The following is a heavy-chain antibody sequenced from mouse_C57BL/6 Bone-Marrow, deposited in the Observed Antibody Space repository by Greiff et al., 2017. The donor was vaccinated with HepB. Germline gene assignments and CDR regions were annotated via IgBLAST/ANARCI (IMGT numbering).Heavy chain of an antibody. D-gene: IGHD1-1*01. J-gene: IGHJ2*01. CDR1: GFNIKDDY. CDR3: TYYYGSSPYFDD. Sequence: EVQLQESGAELVRPGASVKLSCTASGFNIKDDYMHWVKQRPEQGLEWIGWIDPENGDTEYASKFQGKATITADTSSNTAYLQLSSLTSEDTAVYYCTYYYGSSPYFDDWGKGTTLTVSS. CDR2: IDPENGDT. V-gene: IGHV14-4*01.